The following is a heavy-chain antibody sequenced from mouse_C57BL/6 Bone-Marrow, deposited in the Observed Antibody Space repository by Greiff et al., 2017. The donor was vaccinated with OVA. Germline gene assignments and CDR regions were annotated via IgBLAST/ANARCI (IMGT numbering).Heavy chain of an antibody. D-gene: IGHD1-1*01. CDR1: GFTFTDYY. V-gene: IGHV5-16*01. CDR2: INSDGSST. J-gene: IGHJ2*01. Sequence: EVQLVQSEGGLVRPGSSMKLSCTASGFTFTDYYMAWVRQVPEQGLEWVANINSDGSSTYYLDYLKSSFIISRDNAKNILYLQMSSLKSEDTATYYCAREDTTVVNYFDYWGQGTTLTVSS. CDR3: AREDTTVVNYFDY.